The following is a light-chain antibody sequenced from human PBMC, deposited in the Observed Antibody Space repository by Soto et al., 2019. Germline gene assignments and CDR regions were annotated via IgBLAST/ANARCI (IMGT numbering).Light chain of an antibody. CDR1: SSNIGKNY. Sequence: QSVLTQPPSVSAAPGQKVTISCSGSSSNIGKNYVSWYQQLPGTAPKLLIYESERRPSGIPDRFSGSKSGTSATLCITGLQTGDEADYYCGTCDSSLSSWVFCGGTKLTVL. J-gene: IGLJ3*02. V-gene: IGLV1-51*01. CDR3: GTCDSSLSSWV. CDR2: ESE.